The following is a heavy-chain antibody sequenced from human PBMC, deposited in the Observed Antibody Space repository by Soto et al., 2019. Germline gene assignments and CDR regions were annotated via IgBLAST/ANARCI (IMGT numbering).Heavy chain of an antibody. V-gene: IGHV3-33*03. CDR3: AAATTWNFHFPY. CDR2: IWYDGSNK. J-gene: IGHJ4*02. Sequence: QAQLVESGGGVVQPGTSLRLSCAASGFTISTHGMHWVRQAQGKGLEWLANIWYDGSNKFYAESVKGRFSISKDNSKNTLYLQMSSLRAEDTTVYYCAAATTWNFHFPYWGQGTQVTVSS. D-gene: IGHD1-7*01. CDR1: GFTISTHG.